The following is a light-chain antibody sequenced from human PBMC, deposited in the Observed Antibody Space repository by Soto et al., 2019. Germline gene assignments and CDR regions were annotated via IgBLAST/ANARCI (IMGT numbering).Light chain of an antibody. V-gene: IGKV1-5*03. J-gene: IGKJ1*01. Sequence: DIQMTQSPSTLSASIGDRVTITCRASQNINVWLAWYQQKPGKAPKFLIYQALTLQSGVQSRFSGSGSGTEFTLTISSLQPDDFATYYCQQHEAYPRTFGQGTKVEIK. CDR2: QAL. CDR1: QNINVW. CDR3: QQHEAYPRT.